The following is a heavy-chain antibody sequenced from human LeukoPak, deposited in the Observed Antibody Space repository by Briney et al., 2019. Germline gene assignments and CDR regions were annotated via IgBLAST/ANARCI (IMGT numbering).Heavy chain of an antibody. V-gene: IGHV4-4*07. Sequence: SETLSLTCSVSGDSISGFYWSWIRQPAGKGLEWIGRIYTSGSTNYNPSLKSRVTISVDKSKNQFSLKLSSVTAADTAVYYCARVLRGGLEYFDYWGQGTLVTVSS. J-gene: IGHJ4*02. CDR3: ARVLRGGLEYFDY. CDR2: IYTSGST. CDR1: GDSISGFY.